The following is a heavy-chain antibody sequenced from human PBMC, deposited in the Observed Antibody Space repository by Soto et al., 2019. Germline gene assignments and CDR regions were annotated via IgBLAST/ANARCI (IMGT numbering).Heavy chain of an antibody. CDR2: VSDSGST. J-gene: IGHJ6*02. CDR1: GGSITNYY. D-gene: IGHD1-26*01. V-gene: IGHV4-59*12. CDR3: ARERVGHSAMDG. Sequence: QVQLQESGPGLVKPSETLSLMCTVSGGSITNYYWSWIRQSPAKGLEWIGYVSDSGSTKYNPSLKRRVAISVDTSKNQFALKLTSLTAADTAVYYCARERVGHSAMDGWDQGTTVTVSS.